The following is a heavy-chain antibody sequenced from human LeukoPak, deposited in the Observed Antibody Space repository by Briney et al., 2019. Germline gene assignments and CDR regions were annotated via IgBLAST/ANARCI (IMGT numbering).Heavy chain of an antibody. CDR3: ARGPYGDYVDAFDI. CDR1: GFTFSSYS. CDR2: ISSSSSTI. J-gene: IGHJ3*02. Sequence: GGSLRLSCAASGFTFSSYSMNWVRQAPGKGLEWVSYISSSSSTIYYADSVKGRYTISRDNAKNSLYLQMNSLRGDDTAVYYCARGPYGDYVDAFDIWGQGTMVTVSS. V-gene: IGHV3-48*01. D-gene: IGHD4-17*01.